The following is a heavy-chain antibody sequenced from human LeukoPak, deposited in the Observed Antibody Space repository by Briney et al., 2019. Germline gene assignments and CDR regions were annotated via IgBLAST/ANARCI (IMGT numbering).Heavy chain of an antibody. CDR3: ARAWTTVIAHWLDP. CDR1: GGSFSGYY. CDR2: INHSGST. Sequence: SETLSLTCAVYGGSFSGYYWSWIRQPPGKGLEWIGEINHSGSTNYNPSLKSRVTISVDTSKNQFSLKLSSVTAADTAVYYCARAWTTVIAHWLDPWGQGTLVTVSS. J-gene: IGHJ5*02. V-gene: IGHV4-34*01. D-gene: IGHD4-11*01.